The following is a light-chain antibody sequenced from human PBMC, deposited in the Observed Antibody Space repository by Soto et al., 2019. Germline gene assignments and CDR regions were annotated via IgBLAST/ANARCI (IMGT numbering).Light chain of an antibody. CDR3: QRTYIALT. J-gene: IGKJ4*01. Sequence: DLPLTQSPSSLSASVGDRVTITCRVNQGISSFLNWYRQKPGKVPNLLIYSASNLQSGVPSRFSGSGSGTDFTLTISSLQPEDVATFYGQRTYIALTFGGGTKVEI. CDR1: QGISSF. V-gene: IGKV1-27*01. CDR2: SAS.